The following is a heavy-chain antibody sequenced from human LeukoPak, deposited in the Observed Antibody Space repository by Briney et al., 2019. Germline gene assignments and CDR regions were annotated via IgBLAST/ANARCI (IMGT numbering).Heavy chain of an antibody. CDR1: GFTFTNAW. V-gene: IGHV3-15*01. CDR3: ARADILTGYYSFDY. CDR2: IKSKTDGGTT. D-gene: IGHD3-9*01. J-gene: IGHJ4*02. Sequence: GGSLRLSCSASGFTFTNAWMSWVRQAPGKGLEWVGRIKSKTDGGTTDYAAPVKGRFSISRDDSENSLYLQLNFLKTEDTAVYYCARADILTGYYSFDYWGQGTPVTVSS.